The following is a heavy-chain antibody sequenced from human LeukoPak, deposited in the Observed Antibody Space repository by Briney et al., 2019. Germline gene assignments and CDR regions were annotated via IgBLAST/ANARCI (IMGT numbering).Heavy chain of an antibody. D-gene: IGHD5-18*01. CDR2: IYRGGNT. J-gene: IGHJ4*02. V-gene: IGHV3-53*01. CDR3: ARARGYSYGRGVYFDY. CDR1: GFTVSSKY. Sequence: GGSLRLSCAASGFTVSSKYMTWVRQAPGKGLEWVSVIYRGGNTYYADSVKGRFSISRDNSKNTVNLQMNSLRAEDTAVYYCARARGYSYGRGVYFDYWGQGTLVTVSS.